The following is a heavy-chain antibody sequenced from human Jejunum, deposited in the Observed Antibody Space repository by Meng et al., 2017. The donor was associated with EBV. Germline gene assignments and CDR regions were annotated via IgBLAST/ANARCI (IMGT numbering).Heavy chain of an antibody. CDR1: GLSVSTFSGA. V-gene: IGHV2-5*02. Sequence: QTTLNEPGPTLLKPTPTLTLTCNCSGLSVSTFSGAVVWIRQPPGKALEWLALIYWDDAKHYSPSLKSRLTSSYDTSKNQVVLIMTHIDPVDTATYFCVHRPSTMVRALFDPWGQGTLVTVSS. J-gene: IGHJ5*02. CDR3: VHRPSTMVRALFDP. D-gene: IGHD3-10*01. CDR2: IYWDDAK.